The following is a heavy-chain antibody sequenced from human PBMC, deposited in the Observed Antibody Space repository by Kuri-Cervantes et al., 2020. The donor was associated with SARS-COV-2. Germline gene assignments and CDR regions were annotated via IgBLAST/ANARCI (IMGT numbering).Heavy chain of an antibody. CDR1: GYTFTGYY. Sequence: ASVKVSCKASGYTFTGYYMHWVRQAPGQGLGWMGWINPNSGGTNYAQKFQGRVTMTRDTSISTAYMELSRLRSDDTAVYYCAREGYSSSSGRFDYWGQGTLVTVSS. D-gene: IGHD6-6*01. CDR3: AREGYSSSSGRFDY. J-gene: IGHJ4*02. V-gene: IGHV1-2*02. CDR2: INPNSGGT.